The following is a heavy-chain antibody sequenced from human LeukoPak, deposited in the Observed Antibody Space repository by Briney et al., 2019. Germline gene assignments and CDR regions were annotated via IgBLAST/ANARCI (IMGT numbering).Heavy chain of an antibody. CDR1: GFTFSSYW. CDR3: AHIGSTGNWYFDL. CDR2: INSDGSST. J-gene: IGHJ2*01. V-gene: IGHV3-74*01. D-gene: IGHD1-14*01. Sequence: PGGSLRLSCAASGFTFSSYWMHWVRQAPGKGLVWVSRINSDGSSTSYADSVKGRFTISRDNAKNTLYLQMNSLRAEDTAVYYCAHIGSTGNWYFDLWGRGTPVTVSS.